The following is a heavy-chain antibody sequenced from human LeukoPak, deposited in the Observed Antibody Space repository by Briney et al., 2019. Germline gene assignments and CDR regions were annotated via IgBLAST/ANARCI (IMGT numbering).Heavy chain of an antibody. D-gene: IGHD2-21*02. V-gene: IGHV3-48*03. CDR2: ISSSGSTI. CDR3: ARDLSTYCGGDCYGIFHY. J-gene: IGHJ4*02. Sequence: GGSLRLSCAASGFTFSSYEMNWVRQAPGKGLEWVSYISSSGSTIYYADSVKGRFTISRDNAKNSLYLQMNSLRAEDTAVYYCARDLSTYCGGDCYGIFHYWGQGTLVTVSS. CDR1: GFTFSSYE.